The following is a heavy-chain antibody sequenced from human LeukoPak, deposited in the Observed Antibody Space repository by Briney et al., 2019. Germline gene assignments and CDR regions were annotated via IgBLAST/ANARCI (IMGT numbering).Heavy chain of an antibody. D-gene: IGHD2-15*01. CDR2: ISGSGVST. CDR3: ATSPCSGGSCFSGYFDF. V-gene: IGHV3-23*01. CDR1: GFTFSSYA. J-gene: IGHJ4*02. Sequence: GESLRLSCAASGFTFSSYAMTWVRQAPGKGLEWVSAISGSGVSTYYADSVKGRFTISRDSSRNTLYLQMNSLRAEDTSIYYCATSPCSGGSCFSGYFDFWGQGTPVTVSS.